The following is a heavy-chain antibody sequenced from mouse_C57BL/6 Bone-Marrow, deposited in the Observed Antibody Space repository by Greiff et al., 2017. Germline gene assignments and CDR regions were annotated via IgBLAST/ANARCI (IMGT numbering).Heavy chain of an antibody. CDR1: GYTFTSYW. D-gene: IGHD2-5*01. V-gene: IGHV1-53*01. J-gene: IGHJ1*03. Sequence: QVQLQQPGTELVKPGASVKLSCKASGYTFTSYWMHWVKQRPGQGLEWIGNINPSNGGTNYNEKFKSKATLTVDKSSSTAYMQLSSLTSEDSAVYYCARYDYSNLYWYFDVWGTGTTVTVSS. CDR3: ARYDYSNLYWYFDV. CDR2: INPSNGGT.